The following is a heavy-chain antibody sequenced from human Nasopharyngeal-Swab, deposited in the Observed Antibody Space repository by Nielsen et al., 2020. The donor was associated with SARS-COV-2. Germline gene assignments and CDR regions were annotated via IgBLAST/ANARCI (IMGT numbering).Heavy chain of an antibody. D-gene: IGHD1-14*01. Sequence: GESLNISCAASGFTFSSYWMSWVRQAPGKGLEWVANIKQDGSEKYYVASVKGRFTISRDNAKNSLYLQMNSLRAEDTAVYYCARAHRLDYWGQGTLVTVSS. J-gene: IGHJ4*02. CDR1: GFTFSSYW. V-gene: IGHV3-7*01. CDR2: IKQDGSEK. CDR3: ARAHRLDY.